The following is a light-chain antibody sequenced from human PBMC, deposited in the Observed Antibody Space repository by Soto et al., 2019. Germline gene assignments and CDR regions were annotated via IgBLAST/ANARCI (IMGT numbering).Light chain of an antibody. V-gene: IGKV3-11*01. CDR2: DAS. CDR3: QQRSNGPQT. Sequence: EIVLPQSPATLSLSPGERATLSCRASQSVSSYLAWYQQKPGQAPRLLIYDASNRATGIPARVSGSGSGTDITLTITSLEPEDYAVYYCQQRSNGPQTFGQGTKVESK. J-gene: IGKJ1*01. CDR1: QSVSSY.